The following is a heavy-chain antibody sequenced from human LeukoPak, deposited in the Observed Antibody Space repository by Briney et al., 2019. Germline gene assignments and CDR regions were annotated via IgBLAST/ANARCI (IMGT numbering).Heavy chain of an antibody. J-gene: IGHJ4*02. CDR3: ARGYYSSSRFDS. CDR2: ISYDGSNK. CDR1: GFTFSSYG. Sequence: SGGSLRLSCAASGFTFSSYGMHWVRQAPGKGLEWVAVISYDGSNKYYADSVKGRFTISRDNAENTLYMRMNSLRPEDTAVYYCARGYYSSSRFDSWGQGTLVTVSS. D-gene: IGHD6-13*01. V-gene: IGHV3-30*03.